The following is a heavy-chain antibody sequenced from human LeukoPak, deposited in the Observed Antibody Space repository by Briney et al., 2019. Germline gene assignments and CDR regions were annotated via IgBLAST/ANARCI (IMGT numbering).Heavy chain of an antibody. CDR1: GGSISSYY. CDR2: IYYSGST. CDR3: ARLGYSSSWLNTPQFNWFDP. V-gene: IGHV4-59*08. J-gene: IGHJ5*02. Sequence: SETLSLTCTVSGGSISSYYWSWIRQPPGKGLEWIGYIYYSGSTNYNPSLESRVTISVDTSKNQFSLKLSSVTAADTAVYYCARLGYSSSWLNTPQFNWFDPGAREPWSPSPQ. D-gene: IGHD6-13*01.